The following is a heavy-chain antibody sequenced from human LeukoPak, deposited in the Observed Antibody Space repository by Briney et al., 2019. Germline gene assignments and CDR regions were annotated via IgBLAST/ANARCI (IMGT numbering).Heavy chain of an antibody. CDR2: IDHSGNT. D-gene: IGHD3-22*01. V-gene: IGHV4-34*01. J-gene: IGHJ4*02. CDR1: GGSFSGYY. CDR3: ARGQRITMTD. Sequence: SETLSLTCAVYGGSFSGYYWSWVRQPPGKGLEWIGEIDHSGNTNYNPSLKSRVAISVDTSRNQFSLRLSSVTAADTAVYYCARGQRITMTDWGQGTLVTVSS.